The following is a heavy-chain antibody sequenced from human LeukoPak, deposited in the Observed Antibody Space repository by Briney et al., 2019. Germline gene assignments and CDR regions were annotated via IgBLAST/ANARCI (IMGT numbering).Heavy chain of an antibody. CDR3: AEDKVGGSGHFWYFDY. Sequence: GGSLRLSCAASGFTFSSYGMHWVRQAPGKGLEWVAVISYDGSNKYYADSVKGRFTISRDNSKNTLSLQMNSLRAEDTAVYYCAEDKVGGSGHFWYFDYWGQGTLVTVSS. D-gene: IGHD6-19*01. CDR2: ISYDGSNK. CDR1: GFTFSSYG. V-gene: IGHV3-30*18. J-gene: IGHJ4*02.